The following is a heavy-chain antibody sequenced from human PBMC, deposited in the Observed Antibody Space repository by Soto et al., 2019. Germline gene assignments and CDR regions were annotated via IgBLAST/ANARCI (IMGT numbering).Heavy chain of an antibody. V-gene: IGHV3-13*01. D-gene: IGHD2-15*01. Sequence: EVQLVETGGGLVQPGGSLRLSCAASGFTFSSYDMHWVRQAKGKGLDWVSAIGTAGDTYYPGSVNGRFTISRENSKNSLYLQRNSLRAGDTAVYYCAREVYCRGGSCYRYYGMDVWGQGTTVTVSS. CDR1: GFTFSSYD. CDR3: AREVYCRGGSCYRYYGMDV. CDR2: IGTAGDT. J-gene: IGHJ6*02.